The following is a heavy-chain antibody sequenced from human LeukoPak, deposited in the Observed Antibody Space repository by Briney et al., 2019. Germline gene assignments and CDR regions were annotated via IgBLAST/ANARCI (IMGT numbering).Heavy chain of an antibody. CDR3: AKDSYSKGDY. V-gene: IGHV3-7*01. CDR2: IKNDGTVK. Sequence: GGSLRLSCAASGFTFRYHWMTWVRQAPGKGLEWVANIKNDGTVKNYVDSVKGRFTISRDNAKNSLYLQMNSLRAEDTGVYYCAKDSYSKGDYWGQGVLVTVSS. CDR1: GFTFRYHW. D-gene: IGHD5-18*01. J-gene: IGHJ4*02.